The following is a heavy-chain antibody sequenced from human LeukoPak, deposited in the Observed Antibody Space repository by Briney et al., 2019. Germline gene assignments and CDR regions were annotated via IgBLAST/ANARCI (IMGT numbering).Heavy chain of an antibody. V-gene: IGHV3-9*03. D-gene: IGHD6-13*01. CDR1: GFTFADYN. CDR3: SKVMVAAGTRAFNDAFDI. Sequence: GGALRLSCAASGFTFADYNLHWVRQAPGEGLEWVAGISWNSGNIGYADPVKGGFTISRDNAKSTLYLQMNSLRAEDMALYYCSKVMVAAGTRAFNDAFDIWGQGTLVTVSS. CDR2: ISWNSGNI. J-gene: IGHJ3*02.